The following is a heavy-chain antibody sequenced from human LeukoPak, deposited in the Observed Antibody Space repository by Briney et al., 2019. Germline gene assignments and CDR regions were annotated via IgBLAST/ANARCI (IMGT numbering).Heavy chain of an antibody. D-gene: IGHD3/OR15-3a*01. CDR1: GFTFSSYE. J-gene: IGHJ4*02. CDR2: ISSSGSTI. V-gene: IGHV3-48*03. Sequence: PGGSLRLYCAASGFTFSSYEMNWVRQAPGKGLEWVSYISSSGSTIYYADSVKGRFTISRDNAKNSLYLQMNSLRAEDTAVYYCARDEVPRDWLLFDYWGQGTLVTVSS. CDR3: ARDEVPRDWLLFDY.